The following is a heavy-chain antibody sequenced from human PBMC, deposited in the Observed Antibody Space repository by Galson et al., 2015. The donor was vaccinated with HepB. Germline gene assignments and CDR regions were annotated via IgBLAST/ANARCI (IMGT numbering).Heavy chain of an antibody. V-gene: IGHV5-51*01. D-gene: IGHD3-10*01. CDR1: SDTFPKFW. J-gene: IGHJ4*02. CDR3: ARWPYYMVRGVQYYFDS. CDR2: IHLGDSDT. Sequence: QSGAEVKKPGESLKISCQVASDTFPKFWLGWVRQVPGKGLEWMGFIHLGDSDTRYSPSFQGQVTISADKSISTAYLQWSSLKASDTAMYYCARWPYYMVRGVQYYFDSWGQGTLVTVSS.